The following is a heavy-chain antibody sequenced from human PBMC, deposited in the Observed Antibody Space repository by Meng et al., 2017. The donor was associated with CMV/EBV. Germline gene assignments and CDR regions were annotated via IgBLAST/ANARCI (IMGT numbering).Heavy chain of an antibody. J-gene: IGHJ4*02. CDR3: ARSRSEWIQLWNSYDFDY. D-gene: IGHD5-18*01. CDR1: GYTFTSYD. CDR2: MNPNSGNT. V-gene: IGHV1-8*03. Sequence: ASVKVSCKASGYTFTSYDINWVRQAPGQGLEWMGWMNPNSGNTGYAQKFQGRVTITRNTSISTAYMELSSLRSEDTAVYYCARSRSEWIQLWNSYDFDYWGQGTLVTVSS.